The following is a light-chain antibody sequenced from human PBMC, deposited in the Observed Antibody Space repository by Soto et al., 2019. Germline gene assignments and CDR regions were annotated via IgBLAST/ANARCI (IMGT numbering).Light chain of an antibody. CDR1: QYVGTR. J-gene: IGKJ5*01. CDR2: DVS. CDR3: QQYNNWPFS. Sequence: EIVLTQSPATLSSSPWETATVSCRASQYVGTRLAWYQHKSGQSPRLLIYDVSIRATGVPARFSGTGSETDFTLTISGLQSEDSAVYFCQQYNNWPFSFGQGTRLEIK. V-gene: IGKV3-15*01.